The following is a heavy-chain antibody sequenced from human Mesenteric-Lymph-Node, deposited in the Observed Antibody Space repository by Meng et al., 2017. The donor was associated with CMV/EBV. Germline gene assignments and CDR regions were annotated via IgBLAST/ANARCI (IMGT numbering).Heavy chain of an antibody. Sequence: SCKASGGTFSSYAISWVRQAPGQGLEWMGGIIPILGIANYAQKFQGRVTITADKSTSTAYMELSSLRSEDTAVYYCARGEWELLFYYWGQGTLVTVSS. J-gene: IGHJ4*02. V-gene: IGHV1-69*10. D-gene: IGHD1-26*01. CDR3: ARGEWELLFYY. CDR1: GGTFSSYA. CDR2: IIPILGIA.